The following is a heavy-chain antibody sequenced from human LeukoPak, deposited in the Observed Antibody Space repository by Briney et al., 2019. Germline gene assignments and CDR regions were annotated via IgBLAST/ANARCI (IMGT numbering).Heavy chain of an antibody. D-gene: IGHD6-13*01. CDR2: IYYRGST. CDR1: GGSISSTIYY. J-gene: IGHJ6*03. V-gene: IGHV4-39*07. CDR3: ARLGSWLLYYMDV. Sequence: SETLSLTCTVSGGSISSTIYYWGWIRQPPGKGLEWIGSIYYRGSTYYNPSLKSRVTISVDTSKNQFSQKLSSVTAADTAVYHCARLGSWLLYYMDVWGKGTTVTISS.